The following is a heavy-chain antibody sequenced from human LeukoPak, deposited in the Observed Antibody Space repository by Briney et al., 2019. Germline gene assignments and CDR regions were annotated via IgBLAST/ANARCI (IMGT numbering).Heavy chain of an antibody. V-gene: IGHV4-34*01. CDR2: INHSGST. Sequence: SETLSLTCAVYGGSFSGYYWSWIRQPPGKGLEWIGEINHSGSTNYNPSLKSRVTISVDTSKNQFSLKLSSVTAADTAVYYCARQAFYYDSSGYSRRPDAFDIWGQGTMVTVSS. D-gene: IGHD3-22*01. CDR1: GGSFSGYY. CDR3: ARQAFYYDSSGYSRRPDAFDI. J-gene: IGHJ3*02.